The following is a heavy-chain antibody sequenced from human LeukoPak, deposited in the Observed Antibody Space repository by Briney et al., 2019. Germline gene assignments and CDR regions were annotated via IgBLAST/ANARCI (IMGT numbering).Heavy chain of an antibody. V-gene: IGHV1-2*02. CDR3: ARATPLRYYDFWSGTRWFDP. J-gene: IGHJ5*02. D-gene: IGHD3-3*01. Sequence: GASVKVSCKASGYTFTGYHMHWVRQAPGQGLEWMGWINPNSGGTNYAQKFQGRVTMTRDTSISTAYMELSRLRSDDTAVYYCARATPLRYYDFWSGTRWFDPWGQGTLVTVSS. CDR1: GYTFTGYH. CDR2: INPNSGGT.